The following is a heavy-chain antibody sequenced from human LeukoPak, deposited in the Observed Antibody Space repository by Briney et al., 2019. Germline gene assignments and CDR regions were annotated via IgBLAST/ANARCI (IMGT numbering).Heavy chain of an antibody. CDR2: ISGSGGST. Sequence: GGSLRLSCAASGFTFSSYAMSWVRQAPGKGLEWVSAISGSGGSTYYADSVKGRFTISRHNSKNTLYLQMNSLRAEDTAVYYCARGGSHYYYYGMDVWGQGTTVTVSS. V-gene: IGHV3-23*01. CDR3: ARGGSHYYYYGMDV. CDR1: GFTFSSYA. J-gene: IGHJ6*02.